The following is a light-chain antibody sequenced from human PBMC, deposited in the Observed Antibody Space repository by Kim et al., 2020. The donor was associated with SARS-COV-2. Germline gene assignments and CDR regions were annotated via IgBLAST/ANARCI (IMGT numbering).Light chain of an antibody. CDR3: SSYAGSNNFGV. V-gene: IGLV2-8*01. CDR1: SSDVGGYTY. Sequence: QSVTISHTGTSSDVGGYTYDTWYQQNPGKAPKLMIYEVSKRPSGVPDRFSGSKSGNTASLTVSGLQAEDEADYYCSSYAGSNNFGVFGTGTKVTVL. J-gene: IGLJ1*01. CDR2: EVS.